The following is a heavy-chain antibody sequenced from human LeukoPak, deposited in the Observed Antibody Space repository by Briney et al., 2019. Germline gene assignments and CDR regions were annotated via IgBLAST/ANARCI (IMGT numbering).Heavy chain of an antibody. D-gene: IGHD5-24*01. J-gene: IGHJ4*02. CDR1: GYTFTSYD. V-gene: IGHV1-8*01. Sequence: ASVKVSCKASGYTFTSYDINWVRQATGQEREGVGWMNPNSGNTGYAQKFQGRVTMTRNTSISTAYMELSSLRSEDTAVYYCARMARRWLQLRVFDYWGQGTLVTVSS. CDR2: MNPNSGNT. CDR3: ARMARRWLQLRVFDY.